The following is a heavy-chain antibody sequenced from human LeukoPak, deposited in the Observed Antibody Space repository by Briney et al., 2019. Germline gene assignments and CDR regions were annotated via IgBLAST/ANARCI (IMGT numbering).Heavy chain of an antibody. D-gene: IGHD3-16*01. CDR1: VGSVSSGSCY. Sequence: PSGTLSLTCTVSVGSVSSGSCYWRWIRRPPREGLECIGYIYYSGSTNYIPSLKSRVTISVDTSKNQFSLKLSSGTAADTAVYYCARQPGWGYYYYMDVWGKGTTVTVSS. CDR2: IYYSGST. J-gene: IGHJ6*03. V-gene: IGHV4-61*01. CDR3: ARQPGWGYYYYMDV.